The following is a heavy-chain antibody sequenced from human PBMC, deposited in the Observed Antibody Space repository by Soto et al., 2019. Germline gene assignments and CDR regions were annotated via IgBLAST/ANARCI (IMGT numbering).Heavy chain of an antibody. Sequence: PSETLSLTCTVSGGSISSYYWSWIRQPPGKGLEWIGEINHSGSTNYNPSLKSRVTTSVDTSKNQFSLKLSSVTAADTAVYYCARVDSSGWFYYYYGMDVWGQGTTVTVSS. D-gene: IGHD6-19*01. CDR3: ARVDSSGWFYYYYGMDV. V-gene: IGHV4-34*01. CDR2: INHSGST. J-gene: IGHJ6*02. CDR1: GGSISSYY.